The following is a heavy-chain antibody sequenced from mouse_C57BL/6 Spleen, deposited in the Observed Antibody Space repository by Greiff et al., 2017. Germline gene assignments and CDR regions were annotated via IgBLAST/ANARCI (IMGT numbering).Heavy chain of an antibody. CDR1: GFTFTDYY. D-gene: IGHD1-1*01. Sequence: EVKLVESGGGLVQPGGSLSLSCAASGFTFTDYYMSWVRQPPGKALEWLGFIRNKANGYTTEYSASVKGRFTISRDNSQSILYLQMNALRAEDSATYYCARSSTVVAPYWYFDVWGTGTTVTVSS. J-gene: IGHJ1*03. V-gene: IGHV7-3*01. CDR2: IRNKANGYTT. CDR3: ARSSTVVAPYWYFDV.